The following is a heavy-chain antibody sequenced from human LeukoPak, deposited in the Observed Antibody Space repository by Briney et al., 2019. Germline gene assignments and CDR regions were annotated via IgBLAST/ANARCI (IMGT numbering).Heavy chain of an antibody. CDR3: ARETSLAGFASGLGFNY. D-gene: IGHD6-19*01. J-gene: IGHJ4*02. CDR1: GGTFSGYY. Sequence: SETLSLTCAVYGGTFSGYYWSWIRQPPGKRLEWGGESNDSGGTNYNPSLKSRVTMSIDKSKNQFSLKLTSVTAADTATYYCARETSLAGFASGLGFNYWGQGILVTVSS. V-gene: IGHV4-34*10. CDR2: SNDSGGT.